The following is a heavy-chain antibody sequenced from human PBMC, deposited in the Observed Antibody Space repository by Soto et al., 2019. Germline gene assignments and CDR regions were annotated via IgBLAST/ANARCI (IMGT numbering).Heavy chain of an antibody. CDR1: GYSFTSYG. CDR2: IYPGDSDT. CDR3: ARSYRRYVVVHGGMDV. J-gene: IGHJ6*02. V-gene: IGHV5-51*01. Sequence: PGESMKISCKGSGYSFTSYGIGWVRQMPGKGLEWMGIIYPGDSDTRYSPSFQGQVTISADKSISTAYLQWSSLKASDTAMYYCARSYRRYVVVHGGMDVWGQGTTVTVSS. D-gene: IGHD2-2*01.